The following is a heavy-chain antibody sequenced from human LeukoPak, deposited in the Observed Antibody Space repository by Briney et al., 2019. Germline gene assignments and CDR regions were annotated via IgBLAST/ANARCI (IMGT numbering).Heavy chain of an antibody. CDR1: GFTFTSAW. D-gene: IGHD5-18*01. Sequence: GGSLRLSCAASGFTFTSAWMNWVRLAPGKGLEWVGLITSKSDGETTHYAAPVKGRFTISRDDSKNTLFMQMNSLKTEDTGVYYCTTAPGAWIQLFYWGQGTLVTVSS. V-gene: IGHV3-15*07. CDR2: ITSKSDGETT. J-gene: IGHJ4*02. CDR3: TTAPGAWIQLFY.